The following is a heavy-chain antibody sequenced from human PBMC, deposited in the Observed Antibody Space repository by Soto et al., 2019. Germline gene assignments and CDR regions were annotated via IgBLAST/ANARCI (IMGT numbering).Heavy chain of an antibody. J-gene: IGHJ4*02. Sequence: PGGSLRLSCAASGFTFSSYSMNWVRQAPGKGLEWVSYISSSSSTIYYADSVKGRFTISRVNVKNSLYLQMNSLRAEDTAVYYCAIDPYSISRFELDYWCQGTLVNVSS. CDR1: GFTFSSYS. CDR2: ISSSSSTI. V-gene: IGHV3-48*01. CDR3: AIDPYSISRFELDY. D-gene: IGHD6-13*01.